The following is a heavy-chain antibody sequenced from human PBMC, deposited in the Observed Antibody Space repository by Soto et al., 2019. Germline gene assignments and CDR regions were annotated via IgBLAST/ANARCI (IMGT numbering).Heavy chain of an antibody. CDR1: GGSISSSNW. Sequence: QVQLQESGPGLVKPSGTLSLTCAVSGGSISSSNWWSWVRQPPGKGLEWIGEIYHSGSTNYNPSLKSRVTISVDKSKNQFSRRLGSVPAADTAVYYWEAGGVGGAEAFDIWGQGTMVTVSS. J-gene: IGHJ3*02. D-gene: IGHD3-16*01. CDR2: IYHSGST. CDR3: EAGGVGGAEAFDI. V-gene: IGHV4-4*02.